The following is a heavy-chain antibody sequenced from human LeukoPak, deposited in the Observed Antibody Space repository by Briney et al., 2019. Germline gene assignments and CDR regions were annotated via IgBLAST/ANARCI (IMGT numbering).Heavy chain of an antibody. CDR1: GHTFTPYY. CDR2: INTNSGGT. D-gene: IGHD1-1*01. J-gene: IGHJ5*02. V-gene: IGHV1-2*02. CDR3: ARSARTTKNWFDP. Sequence: ASVRPSYNAAGHTFTPYYMHWGRQAPGHRLEWMGWINTNSGGTNYAQKFQGRVTITRDTYISTAYMELSRLRSDDTVVYYCARSARTTKNWFDPWGQGTLVTVSS.